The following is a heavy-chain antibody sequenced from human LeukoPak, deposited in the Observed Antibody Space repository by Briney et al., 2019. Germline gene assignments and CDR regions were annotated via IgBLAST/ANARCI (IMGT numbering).Heavy chain of an antibody. Sequence: GSLRLSCAASGFTFSDYYMSWIRQPPGKGLEWIGYIYYSGSTNYNPSLKSRVTISVDTSKNQFSLRLSSVTAADTAVYYCAREAVSGWYDYFDSWGQGTLVTVSS. CDR2: IYYSGST. J-gene: IGHJ4*02. D-gene: IGHD6-19*01. CDR1: GFTFSDYY. V-gene: IGHV4-59*01. CDR3: AREAVSGWYDYFDS.